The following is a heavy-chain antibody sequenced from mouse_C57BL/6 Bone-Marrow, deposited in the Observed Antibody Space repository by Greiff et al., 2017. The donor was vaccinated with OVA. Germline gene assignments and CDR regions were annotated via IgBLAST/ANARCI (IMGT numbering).Heavy chain of an antibody. Sequence: VQLQQSGAELVKPGASVKISCKASGYAFSSYWMNWVKQRPGKGLEWIGQIYPGDGDTNSNGKFKGKATLTANKSSSTAYMQLSSLTTEGSAVYYGARGGRGYWGQGTLVTVTA. V-gene: IGHV1-80*01. D-gene: IGHD3-3*01. J-gene: IGHJ3*01. CDR3: ARGGRGY. CDR1: GYAFSSYW. CDR2: IYPGDGDT.